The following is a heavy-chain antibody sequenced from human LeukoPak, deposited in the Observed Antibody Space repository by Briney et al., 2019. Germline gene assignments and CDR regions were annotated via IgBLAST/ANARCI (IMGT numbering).Heavy chain of an antibody. CDR2: INHSGST. V-gene: IGHV4-39*07. CDR1: GGSISSSSYY. CDR3: ARGRLDYDILTGYLSGWFDP. J-gene: IGHJ5*02. D-gene: IGHD3-9*01. Sequence: PSETLSLTCTVSGGSISSSSYYWSWIRQPPGKGLEWIGEINHSGSTNYNPSLKSRVTISVDTSKNQFSLKLSSVTAADTAVYYCARGRLDYDILTGYLSGWFDPWGQGTLVTVSS.